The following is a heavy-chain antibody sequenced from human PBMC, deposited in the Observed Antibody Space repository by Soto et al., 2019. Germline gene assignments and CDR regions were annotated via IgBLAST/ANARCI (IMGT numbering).Heavy chain of an antibody. CDR2: IYYSGST. Sequence: SETLSLTCTVSGGSSSSYYWSWIRQPPGKGLEWIGYIYYSGSTNYNPSLKSRVTISVDTSKNQFSLKLRSVTAADTAVYYCAREHGAGPYFDYWGQGTLVTVSS. V-gene: IGHV4-59*01. D-gene: IGHD1-26*01. J-gene: IGHJ4*02. CDR1: GGSSSSYY. CDR3: AREHGAGPYFDY.